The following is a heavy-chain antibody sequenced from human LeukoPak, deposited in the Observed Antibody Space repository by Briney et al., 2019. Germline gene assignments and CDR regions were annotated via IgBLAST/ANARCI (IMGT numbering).Heavy chain of an antibody. CDR1: GGSISSYY. Sequence: PSETLSLTCTVSGGSISSYYWSWIRQPPGKGLEWIGYIYYSGSTNYNPSLKSRVTISLDTSKNQFSLKLSSVTAADTAVYYCARARPLYGDYGNYFDYWGQGTLVTVSS. CDR2: IYYSGST. CDR3: ARARPLYGDYGNYFDY. D-gene: IGHD4-17*01. V-gene: IGHV4-59*08. J-gene: IGHJ4*02.